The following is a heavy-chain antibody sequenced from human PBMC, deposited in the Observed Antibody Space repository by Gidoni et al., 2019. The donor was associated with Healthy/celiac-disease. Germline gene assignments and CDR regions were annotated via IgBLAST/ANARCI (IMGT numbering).Heavy chain of an antibody. D-gene: IGHD5-18*01. CDR3: ARRIQLWTPTPTHPINNWFDP. CDR2: IYPGDSDT. J-gene: IGHJ5*02. Sequence: EVQLVQSGAEVKKPGESLKISCKGSGYSFTSYWIGWVRQMPGKGLEWMGIIYPGDSDTRYSPSFQGQVTISADKSISTAYLQWSSLKASDTAMYYCARRIQLWTPTPTHPINNWFDPWGQGTLVTVSS. V-gene: IGHV5-51*01. CDR1: GYSFTSYW.